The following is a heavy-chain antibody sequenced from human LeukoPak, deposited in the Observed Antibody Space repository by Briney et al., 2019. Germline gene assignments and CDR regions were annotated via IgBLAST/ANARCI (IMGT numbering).Heavy chain of an antibody. Sequence: GGSLRLSCSASGFTFSSYGMHWVRQAPGKGLEWVAFIRYDESHKYYADSVKGRFTISRDNAKNSLYLQMNSLRAEDTAVYYCARDNPTYYDFWSGYYLDYWGQGTLVTVSS. J-gene: IGHJ4*02. CDR3: ARDNPTYYDFWSGYYLDY. D-gene: IGHD3-3*01. CDR1: GFTFSSYG. CDR2: IRYDESHK. V-gene: IGHV3-30*02.